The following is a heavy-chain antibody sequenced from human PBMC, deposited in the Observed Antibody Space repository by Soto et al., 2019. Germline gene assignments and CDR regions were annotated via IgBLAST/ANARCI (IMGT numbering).Heavy chain of an antibody. CDR1: GGSISSDY. D-gene: IGHD3-10*01. J-gene: IGHJ6*02. V-gene: IGHV4-59*01. CDR2: IYHSGTT. Sequence: QVQLQESGPGLVKPSETLSLTCSVSGGSISSDYWSWIRQPPGKGLEYIGYIYHSGTTNYNPSLKSRVTISVDTSKNQFSLRLSSVTAADTAMYYCARDRSGAGYYGMDVWGQGTTVTVSS. CDR3: ARDRSGAGYYGMDV.